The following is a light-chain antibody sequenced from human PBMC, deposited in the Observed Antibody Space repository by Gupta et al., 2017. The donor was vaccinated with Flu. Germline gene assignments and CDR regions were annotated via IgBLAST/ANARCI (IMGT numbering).Light chain of an antibody. CDR3: QQDYSTPLT. CDR1: QRGLYSSNNKNY. J-gene: IGKJ4*01. V-gene: IGKV4-1*01. Sequence: DIVMTQSPDSLAVSLDERATINCKSSQRGLYSSNNKNYLAWYQQKPGQPPKLLIYWASTRESGVPDRFSGRGSGTDFTLTIRSPQAEDVAVYYCQQDYSTPLTFGGGTKVEIK. CDR2: WAS.